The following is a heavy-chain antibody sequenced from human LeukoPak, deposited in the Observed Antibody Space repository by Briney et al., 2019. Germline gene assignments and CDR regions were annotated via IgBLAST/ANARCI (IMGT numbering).Heavy chain of an antibody. Sequence: PSETLSLTCTVSGYSISSGYYWGWIRQPPGKGLEWIGSIYHSGSTYYNPSLKSRVTISVDTSKNQFSLKLSSVTAADTAVYYCARDYCSGGSCQSSAAFDIWGQGTMVTVSS. V-gene: IGHV4-38-2*02. J-gene: IGHJ3*02. CDR3: ARDYCSGGSCQSSAAFDI. D-gene: IGHD2-15*01. CDR1: GYSISSGYY. CDR2: IYHSGST.